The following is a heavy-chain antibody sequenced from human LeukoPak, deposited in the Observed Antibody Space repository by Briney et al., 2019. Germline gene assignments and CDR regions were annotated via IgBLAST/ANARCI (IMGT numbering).Heavy chain of an antibody. CDR1: GFTFSNYW. J-gene: IGHJ4*02. Sequence: GGSLRLSCAASGFTFSNYWINWVRQAPGKGLEWVASIDQDGSEKYYVDSVKGRFTISRDNAKNSLYLQMNSLRAEDTALYYCARDHGSIVTLPAATDYWGQGTLVTVSS. V-gene: IGHV3-7*01. D-gene: IGHD2-2*01. CDR2: IDQDGSEK. CDR3: ARDHGSIVTLPAATDY.